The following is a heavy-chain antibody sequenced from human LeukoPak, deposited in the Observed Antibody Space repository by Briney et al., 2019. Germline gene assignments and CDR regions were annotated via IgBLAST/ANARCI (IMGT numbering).Heavy chain of an antibody. Sequence: SETLSLTCTVSGGSISSHYWSWIRQPPGKGLEWVGYIYYSGSTNYNPSLKSRVTISVDTSKNQFSLKLSSVTAADTAVYYRARGGIYGTDYWGQGTLVTVSS. J-gene: IGHJ4*02. CDR2: IYYSGST. CDR1: GGSISSHY. CDR3: ARGGIYGTDY. D-gene: IGHD3-10*01. V-gene: IGHV4-59*11.